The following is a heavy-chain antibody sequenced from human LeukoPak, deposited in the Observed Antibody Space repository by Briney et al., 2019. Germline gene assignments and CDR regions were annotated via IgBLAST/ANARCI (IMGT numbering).Heavy chain of an antibody. Sequence: PGGSLRLSCAASGFSFSTYWMSWVRQAPGKGLEWVANIKQDGVEKYYVDSVKGRFTISRDNSKDTLFLQMHSLRPGDTAVYYCVREDTPATANYWGQGTLVTISS. D-gene: IGHD2-21*02. CDR3: VREDTPATANY. J-gene: IGHJ4*02. CDR1: GFSFSTYW. CDR2: IKQDGVEK. V-gene: IGHV3-7*03.